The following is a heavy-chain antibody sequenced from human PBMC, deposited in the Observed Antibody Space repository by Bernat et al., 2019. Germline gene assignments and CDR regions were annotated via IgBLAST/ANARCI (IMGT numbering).Heavy chain of an antibody. CDR3: ARDSSSAGIDY. V-gene: IGHV3-30-3*01. Sequence: QVQVVESGGGVVQPGRSLRLSCAASGFTFSDYAMHWVRQAPGKGLEWVASISYDGSNKYYADSVKGRFTISRDNSKNTLYLQMNSLRAEDTAVYYCARDSSSAGIDYWGQGTLVTVSS. D-gene: IGHD6-6*01. CDR2: ISYDGSNK. J-gene: IGHJ4*02. CDR1: GFTFSDYA.